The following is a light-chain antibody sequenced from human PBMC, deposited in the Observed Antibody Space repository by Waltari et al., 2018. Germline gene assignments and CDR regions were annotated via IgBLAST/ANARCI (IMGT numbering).Light chain of an antibody. V-gene: IGKV3D-15*01. CDR1: QSISRN. J-gene: IGKJ2*01. Sequence: EVLMTQSPATLSVSPGERATLSCRASQSISRNLAWYQQKPGQAPRLLIYGASTRAPGIPYRFSGSGSGTEFTLSISGVQSEDFGVYYCQQYNNWRTFGQGTRLEI. CDR3: QQYNNWRT. CDR2: GAS.